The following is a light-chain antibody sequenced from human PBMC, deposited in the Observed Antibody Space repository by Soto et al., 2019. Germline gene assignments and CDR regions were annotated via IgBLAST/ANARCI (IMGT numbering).Light chain of an antibody. CDR3: SSFTSSTNTRA. J-gene: IGLJ2*01. CDR2: DVI. CDR1: SSDVGDYNY. V-gene: IGLV2-14*03. Sequence: QSALTQPASVSGSPGQSITISCTGTSSDVGDYNYVSWYQQHPGKVPKLMIYDVINRPSGVSYRFSGSKSGNTASLTISGLQAEDEADYYCSSFTSSTNTRAFGGGTKLTVL.